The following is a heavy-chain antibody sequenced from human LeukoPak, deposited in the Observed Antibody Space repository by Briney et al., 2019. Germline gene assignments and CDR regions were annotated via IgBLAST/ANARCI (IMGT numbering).Heavy chain of an antibody. D-gene: IGHD2-2*01. J-gene: IGHJ6*03. CDR2: MNPNSGNT. CDR1: GYTFTSYD. V-gene: IGHV1-8*01. Sequence: ASVKVSCKASGYTFTSYDINWVRQATGQGLEWMGWMNPNSGNTGYAQKFQGRVTMTRNTSISTAYMELSSLRSEDTAVYYCARAQRYCSSTSCLYYMDVWGKGTTVTVSS. CDR3: ARAQRYCSSTSCLYYMDV.